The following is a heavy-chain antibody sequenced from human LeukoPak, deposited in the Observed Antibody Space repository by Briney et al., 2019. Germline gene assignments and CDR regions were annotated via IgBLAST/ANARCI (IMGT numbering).Heavy chain of an antibody. CDR3: ARAALSSGWTGVPPNWFDP. V-gene: IGHV3-64*01. D-gene: IGHD6-19*01. CDR1: GFTFSSYA. J-gene: IGHJ5*02. Sequence: RSGGSLRLSCAASGFTFSSYAMHWVRQAPGKGLEYVSAISSNGGSTYYANSVKGRFTISRDNSKNTLYLQMGSLRAEDMAVYYCARAALSSGWTGVPPNWFDPWGQGTLVTVSS. CDR2: ISSNGGST.